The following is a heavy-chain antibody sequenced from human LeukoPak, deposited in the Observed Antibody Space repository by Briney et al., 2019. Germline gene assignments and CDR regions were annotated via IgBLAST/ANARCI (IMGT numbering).Heavy chain of an antibody. CDR3: ARTVMYYYDSSAGNWFDP. J-gene: IGHJ5*02. CDR1: GGSISSSSYY. D-gene: IGHD3-22*01. Sequence: SETLSLTCTVSGGSISSSSYYWGWIRQPPGKGLEWIGSIYYSGSTYYNPSLKSRVSISVDTSKSQFSLKLSSVTAADTAVYYCARTVMYYYDSSAGNWFDPWGQGTLVTVSS. CDR2: IYYSGST. V-gene: IGHV4-39*01.